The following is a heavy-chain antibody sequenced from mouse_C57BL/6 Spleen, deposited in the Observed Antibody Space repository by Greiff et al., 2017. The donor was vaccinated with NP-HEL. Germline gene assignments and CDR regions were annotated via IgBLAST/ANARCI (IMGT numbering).Heavy chain of an antibody. CDR1: GFTFSDYY. Sequence: VQLKESGGGLVQPGGSLKLSCAASGFTFSDYYMYWVRQTPEKRLEWVAYISNGGGSTYYPDTVKGRFTISRDNAKNTLYLQMSRLKSEDTAMYYCARHLVYSNYDAMDYWGQGTSVTVSS. CDR2: ISNGGGST. CDR3: ARHLVYSNYDAMDY. J-gene: IGHJ4*01. D-gene: IGHD2-5*01. V-gene: IGHV5-12*01.